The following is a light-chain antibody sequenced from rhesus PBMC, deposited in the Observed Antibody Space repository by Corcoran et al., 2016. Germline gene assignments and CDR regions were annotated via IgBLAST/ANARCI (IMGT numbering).Light chain of an antibody. CDR1: ENVNNY. V-gene: IGKV1-74*01. Sequence: DIQMTQSPSSLSASVGDRVTITCRTSENVNNYLNWYQQKPGKAHKLLNYKASTLQRGVPSRFSGSGAGTDYTFTISILQSEYVASYYCQHNYGTPYSFGQGTKLEIK. J-gene: IGKJ2*01. CDR3: QHNYGTPYS. CDR2: KAS.